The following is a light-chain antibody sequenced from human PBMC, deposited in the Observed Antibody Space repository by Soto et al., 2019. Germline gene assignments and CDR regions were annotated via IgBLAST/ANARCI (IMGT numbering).Light chain of an antibody. CDR1: QSVSSN. J-gene: IGKJ4*01. CDR2: GVS. V-gene: IGKV3-15*01. CDR3: QHYNNWPPLT. Sequence: EIVMTQSPATQSVSPGERATLSCRASQSVSSNLAWYQQKPGQAPRLLIYGVSTRATGIPARFSGSGSGTGFTLTISSLQSEDFATYYCQHYNNWPPLTFGGGTKVEIK.